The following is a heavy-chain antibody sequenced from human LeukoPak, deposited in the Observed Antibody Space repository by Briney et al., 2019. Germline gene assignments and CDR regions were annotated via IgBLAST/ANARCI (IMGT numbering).Heavy chain of an antibody. J-gene: IGHJ4*02. Sequence: SETLSLTCAVSGGSISSSNWWNWVRQTPGKGLEWIGEINHSGSTNYNPSLKSRVTISVDTSKNQFSLRLSSVTAADTAVYYCARLSGYKYYFDYWGQGTLVTVSS. CDR3: ARLSGYKYYFDY. CDR2: INHSGST. D-gene: IGHD3-3*01. V-gene: IGHV4-4*02. CDR1: GGSISSSNW.